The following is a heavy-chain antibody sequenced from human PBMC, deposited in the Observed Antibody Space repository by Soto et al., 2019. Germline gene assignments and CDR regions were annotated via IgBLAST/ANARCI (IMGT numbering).Heavy chain of an antibody. CDR1: GGSFSGYY. D-gene: IGHD2-21*02. J-gene: IGHJ4*02. CDR3: ARGRSSSNPVTAISPLIWRSRPLFDY. CDR2: INHSGST. Sequence: QVQLQQWGAGLLKPSETLSLTCAVYGGSFSGYYWSWIRQPPGKGLEWIGEINHSGSTNYNPSLKSRVTISVNTSKHQFCLKLSSVTAADTAVYDCARGRSSSNPVTAISPLIWRSRPLFDYWGQGTLVTVSS. V-gene: IGHV4-34*01.